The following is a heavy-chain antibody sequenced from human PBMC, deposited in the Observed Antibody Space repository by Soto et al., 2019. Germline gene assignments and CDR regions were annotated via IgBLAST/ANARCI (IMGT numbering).Heavy chain of an antibody. J-gene: IGHJ4*02. Sequence: GASVKVSCKASGGTFSSYAISWVRQAPGQGLEWMGGIIPIVGTTNYAQKFQGRVTMTRDKSTSTANMELSSLRSEDTAVYYCARVSGRGLLWFGELSFDYWGQGTLVTVSS. D-gene: IGHD3-10*01. CDR1: GGTFSSYA. CDR3: ARVSGRGLLWFGELSFDY. CDR2: IIPIVGTT. V-gene: IGHV1-69*05.